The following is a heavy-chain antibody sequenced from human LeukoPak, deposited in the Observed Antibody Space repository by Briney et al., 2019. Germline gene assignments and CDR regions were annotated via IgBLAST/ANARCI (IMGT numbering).Heavy chain of an antibody. CDR3: ARGIRGFGSSWYVDY. CDR2: IRYVGSDK. CDR1: GFTFSNYG. D-gene: IGHD6-13*01. Sequence: PGGSLRLSCAASGFTFSNYGMHWVRQAPGKGLEWVAFIRYVGSDKYCADSVKGRFTIPRDNSQNTMYLQMNSLRAEDTAVYYCARGIRGFGSSWYVDYWGQGTLVTVSS. V-gene: IGHV3-30*12. J-gene: IGHJ4*02.